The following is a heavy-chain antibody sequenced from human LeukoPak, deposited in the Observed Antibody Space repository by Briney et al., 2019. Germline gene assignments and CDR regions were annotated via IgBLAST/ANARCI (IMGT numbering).Heavy chain of an antibody. J-gene: IGHJ4*02. CDR3: ARAGLAVTLTPFDY. D-gene: IGHD6-19*01. CDR1: GYSFTNYW. Sequence: GESLKISCKGSGYSFTNYWIGWVRRMPGKGLEWMGIIYPGDSDTRYSPSFQGQVTISADKSINTAYLQWSSLKASDTAMYYCARAGLAVTLTPFDYWGQGTLVTVSS. CDR2: IYPGDSDT. V-gene: IGHV5-51*01.